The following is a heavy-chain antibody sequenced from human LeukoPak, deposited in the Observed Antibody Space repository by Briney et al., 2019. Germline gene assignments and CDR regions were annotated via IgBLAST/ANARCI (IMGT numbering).Heavy chain of an antibody. V-gene: IGHV3-21*01. Sequence: SGGSLRLSCAASGFTFSSYSMNWVRQAPGKGLEWVSSISSSSSYIYYADSVKGRFAISRDKAKNSLYLQMNSLRAEDTAVYYCASPPSSSSPFYYYYYMDVWGKGTTVTVSS. CDR2: ISSSSSYI. J-gene: IGHJ6*03. D-gene: IGHD6-6*01. CDR3: ASPPSSSSPFYYYYYMDV. CDR1: GFTFSSYS.